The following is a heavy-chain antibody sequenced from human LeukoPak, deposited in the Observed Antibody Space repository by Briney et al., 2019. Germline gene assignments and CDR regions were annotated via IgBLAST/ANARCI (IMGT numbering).Heavy chain of an antibody. J-gene: IGHJ4*02. CDR2: IYSGGST. CDR3: ARANGGNHC. CDR1: GFTVSSNY. D-gene: IGHD2-8*01. Sequence: GGSLRLSCAASGFTVSSNYMSWVRQAPGKGLEWVSVIYSGGSTYYADSVKGRFTISRDNSKNKVYLQMNGLRTEDTAVYYCARANGGNHCWGQGTLVTVSS. V-gene: IGHV3-66*02.